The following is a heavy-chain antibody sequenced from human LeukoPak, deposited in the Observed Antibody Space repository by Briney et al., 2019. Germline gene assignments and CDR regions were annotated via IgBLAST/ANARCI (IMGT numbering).Heavy chain of an antibody. D-gene: IGHD3-3*01. CDR3: AKDGFYDFWSGYPNH. CDR1: GFNFSSYW. V-gene: IGHV3-74*01. Sequence: GGSLRLSCAASGFNFSSYWMHWVRQAPGKGLEWVSRINSDGSSTSYADSVKGRFTISRDNAKNTLYLQMNSLRAEDTAMYYCAKDGFYDFWSGYPNHWGQGTLVTVSS. CDR2: INSDGSST. J-gene: IGHJ5*02.